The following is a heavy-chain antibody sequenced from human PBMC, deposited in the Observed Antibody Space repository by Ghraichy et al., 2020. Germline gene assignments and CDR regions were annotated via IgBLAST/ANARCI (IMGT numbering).Heavy chain of an antibody. J-gene: IGHJ3*02. CDR2: IFSNDEK. D-gene: IGHD3-22*01. CDR1: GFSLSNARMG. CDR3: ASHYYDSIDTAFDI. Sequence: SGPTLVKPTETLTLTCTVSGFSLSNARMGVSWIRQPPGKALEWLAHIFSNDEKSYSTSLKSRLTISKDTSKSQVVLTMTNMDPVDTATYYCASHYYDSIDTAFDIWGQGTMVTVSS. V-gene: IGHV2-26*01.